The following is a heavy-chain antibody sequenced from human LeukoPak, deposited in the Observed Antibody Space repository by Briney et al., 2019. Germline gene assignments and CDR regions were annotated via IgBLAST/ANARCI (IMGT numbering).Heavy chain of an antibody. CDR2: INPNSGGT. CDR1: GYTFTGYY. Sequence: ASVKVSCKASGYTFTGYYIHWVRQAPGQGLQWMGRINPNSGGTNYAQNFQGRVTMIRDTSISTAYMELSSLRSDDTAVYYCAREKESVAGRELDYWGQGTLVTVSS. D-gene: IGHD6-19*01. V-gene: IGHV1-2*06. J-gene: IGHJ4*02. CDR3: AREKESVAGRELDY.